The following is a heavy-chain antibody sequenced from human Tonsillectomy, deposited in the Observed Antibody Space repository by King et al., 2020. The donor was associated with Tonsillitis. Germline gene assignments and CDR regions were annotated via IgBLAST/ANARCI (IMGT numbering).Heavy chain of an antibody. CDR1: EFTFNTYA. Sequence: VQLVESGGGLLQPGGSLRLSCAVSEFTFNTYAMNWVRQAPEKGLEWVSSISRSGDTTYYADSVKGRFTISRDNSKNTLFLQMNNLRAEDTAVYYCAKAKGGHSSSWLAIDYWGQGTLVTVSS. CDR2: ISRSGDTT. V-gene: IGHV3-23*04. J-gene: IGHJ4*02. CDR3: AKAKGGHSSSWLAIDY. D-gene: IGHD6-13*01.